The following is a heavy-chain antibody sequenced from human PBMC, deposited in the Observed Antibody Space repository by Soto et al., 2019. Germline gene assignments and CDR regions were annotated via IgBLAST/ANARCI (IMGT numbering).Heavy chain of an antibody. V-gene: IGHV4-59*01. CDR3: ARTKTARTKYYYYYGMDV. Sequence: TSETLSLTCTVSGGSISSYYWSWIRQPPGKGLEWIGYIYYSGSTNYNPSLKSRVTISVDASKNQFSLKLSSVTAADTAVYYCARTKTARTKYYYYYGMDVWGQGTTVTVSS. CDR1: GGSISSYY. J-gene: IGHJ6*02. CDR2: IYYSGST. D-gene: IGHD6-6*01.